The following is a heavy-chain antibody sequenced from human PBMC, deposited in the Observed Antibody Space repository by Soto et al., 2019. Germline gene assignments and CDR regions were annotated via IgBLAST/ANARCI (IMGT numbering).Heavy chain of an antibody. Sequence: QVHLVESGGGVVQPGRSLRLSCAASGFTFSSYVMHWVRQAPGKGLEWVAVISYDGRNKYYTDSVKGRFTISRDSAKNTLCLQMNSLRAEDTAVYYCARVKGSSLFDAFDIWGQGTMVTVSS. CDR3: ARVKGSSLFDAFDI. J-gene: IGHJ3*02. V-gene: IGHV3-30*03. CDR1: GFTFSSYV. D-gene: IGHD6-13*01. CDR2: ISYDGRNK.